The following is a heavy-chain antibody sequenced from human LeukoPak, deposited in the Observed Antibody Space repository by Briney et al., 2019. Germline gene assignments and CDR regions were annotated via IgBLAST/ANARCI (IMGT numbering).Heavy chain of an antibody. CDR2: ISYDGSNK. CDR3: AKDLPMDGGIDY. V-gene: IGHV3-30*18. J-gene: IGHJ4*02. D-gene: IGHD3-16*01. Sequence: GGSLRLSCAASGFTFSSYGMHWVRQAPGKGPEWVAVISYDGSNKYYADSVKGRFTISRDNSKNTLYLQMNSLRAEDTAVYYCAKDLPMDGGIDYWGQGTLVTVSS. CDR1: GFTFSSYG.